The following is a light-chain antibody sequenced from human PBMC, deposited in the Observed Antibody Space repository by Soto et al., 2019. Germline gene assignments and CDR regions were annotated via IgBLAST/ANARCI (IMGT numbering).Light chain of an antibody. CDR2: AAS. J-gene: IGKJ5*01. CDR3: QQIYRIPIT. CDR1: QTIDIY. Sequence: DIQMTQSQSSLYASVGDRGPITCRASQTIDIYLNWDQQKPGKAPKFLIYAASTLQRGVPSRFSGSGSGTDFTLTITMLQPEDFATYYCQQIYRIPITVGQGTRLEIK. V-gene: IGKV1-39*01.